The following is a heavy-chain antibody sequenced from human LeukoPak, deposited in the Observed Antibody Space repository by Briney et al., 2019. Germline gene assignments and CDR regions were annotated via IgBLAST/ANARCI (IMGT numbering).Heavy chain of an antibody. J-gene: IGHJ4*02. D-gene: IGHD6-13*01. V-gene: IGHV3-30*04. CDR1: GFTFSSYA. CDR3: ARSLNGGIAAAVDY. Sequence: PGRSLRLSCAASGFTFSSYAMHWVRQAPGKGLEWVAVISYDGSNKYYADSVKGRFTISRDNSKNTLYLQMNSLRAEDTAVYYCARSLNGGIAAAVDYWGQGTPVTVSS. CDR2: ISYDGSNK.